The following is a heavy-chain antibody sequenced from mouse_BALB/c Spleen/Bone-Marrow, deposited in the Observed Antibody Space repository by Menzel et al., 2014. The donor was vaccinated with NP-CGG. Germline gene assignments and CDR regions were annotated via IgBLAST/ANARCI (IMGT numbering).Heavy chain of an antibody. CDR3: ASYYRYDRRFAY. Sequence: ESGAELVKPGASVKLSCTASGFNIIDTYMHWVKQRPEQGLEWIGRIDPANGNTKYDPKFQGKATITADTSSNTAYLQLSSLTSEDTAVYYCASYYRYDRRFAYWGQGTLVTVSA. J-gene: IGHJ3*01. D-gene: IGHD2-14*01. V-gene: IGHV14-3*02. CDR2: IDPANGNT. CDR1: GFNIIDTY.